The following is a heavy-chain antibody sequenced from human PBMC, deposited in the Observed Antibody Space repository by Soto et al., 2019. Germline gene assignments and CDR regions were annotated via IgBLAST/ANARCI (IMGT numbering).Heavy chain of an antibody. CDR3: TRGWSGETI. Sequence: PGGSLRLSCAASGFTFSSYWMPWVRQAPGKGLVWVSHINSDGSSTTYADSVKGRFTISRENAKNTLYLQMSSLRAEDTAVYYCTRGWSGETIWGQGTMVTVSS. D-gene: IGHD2-8*01. CDR2: INSDGSST. J-gene: IGHJ3*02. CDR1: GFTFSSYW. V-gene: IGHV3-74*01.